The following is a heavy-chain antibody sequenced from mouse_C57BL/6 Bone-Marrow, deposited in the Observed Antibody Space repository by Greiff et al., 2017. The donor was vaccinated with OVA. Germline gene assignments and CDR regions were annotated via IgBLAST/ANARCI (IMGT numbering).Heavy chain of an antibody. J-gene: IGHJ4*01. V-gene: IGHV5-15*01. CDR1: GFTFSDYG. CDR3: ARRGGCMDY. CDR2: ISNLAYSI. Sequence: EVKVVESGGGLVQPGGSLKLSCAASGFTFSDYGMAWVRQAPRKGPEWVAFISNLAYSIYYADTVTGRFTISRENAKHSLYLEMSSLRSEDTAMYYCARRGGCMDYWGQGTSVTVSS.